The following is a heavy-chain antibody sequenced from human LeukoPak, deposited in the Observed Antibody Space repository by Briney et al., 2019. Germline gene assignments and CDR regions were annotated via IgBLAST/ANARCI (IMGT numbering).Heavy chain of an antibody. V-gene: IGHV1-69*04. D-gene: IGHD4-17*01. J-gene: IGHJ4*02. CDR3: ARDHYGDPVGY. CDR2: IIPILGIA. CDR1: GGTFSSYA. Sequence: SVKVSCKASGGTFSSYAISWVRQAPGQGLEWMGRIIPILGIANYAQKFHGRVTITADKSTSTAYMELSSLRSEDTAVYYCARDHYGDPVGYWGQGTLVTVSS.